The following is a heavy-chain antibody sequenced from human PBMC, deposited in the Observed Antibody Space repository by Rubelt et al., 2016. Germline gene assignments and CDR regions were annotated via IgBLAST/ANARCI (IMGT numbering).Heavy chain of an antibody. J-gene: IGHJ3*02. CDR2: IYYSGST. V-gene: IGHV4-59*12. Sequence: QVQLQESGPGLVKPSETLSLTCTVSGGSISDYYWNWIRQAPGQGLELIGYIYYSGSTYYNPSLKSRVTISVDTSKNQFSLKLSAGTAADTAVYYCARGNVVGILDGFEIWGQGTTVTVSS. D-gene: IGHD2-21*01. CDR3: ARGNVVGILDGFEI. CDR1: GGSISDYY.